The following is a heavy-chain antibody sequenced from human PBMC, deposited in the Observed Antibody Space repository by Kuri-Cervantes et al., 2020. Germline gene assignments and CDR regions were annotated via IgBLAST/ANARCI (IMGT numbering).Heavy chain of an antibody. Sequence: GESLKISCAASGFTFSSYAMHWVRQAPGKGLEWVAVISYDGSNKYYADSVKGRFTISRDNSKNTLCLQMNSLIPEDTAVYFCAKSSGVGATGSFFFDYWGHGTLVTDSS. V-gene: IGHV3-30-3*02. J-gene: IGHJ4*01. CDR3: AKSSGVGATGSFFFDY. CDR2: ISYDGSNK. D-gene: IGHD1-26*01. CDR1: GFTFSSYA.